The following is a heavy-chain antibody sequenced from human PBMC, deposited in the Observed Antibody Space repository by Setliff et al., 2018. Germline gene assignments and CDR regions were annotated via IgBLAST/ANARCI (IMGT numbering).Heavy chain of an antibody. V-gene: IGHV3-7*03. CDR2: IKQDGSEK. CDR1: GFTFSSYW. Sequence: LRLSCAASGFTFSSYWMSWVRQAPGKGLEWVANIKQDGSEKYYVDSVKGRFTISRDNAKNSLYLQMNSLRVEDTAVYYCVRDPSLYCSSTSCSPHWLDPWGQGTLVTVSS. D-gene: IGHD2-2*01. CDR3: VRDPSLYCSSTSCSPHWLDP. J-gene: IGHJ5*02.